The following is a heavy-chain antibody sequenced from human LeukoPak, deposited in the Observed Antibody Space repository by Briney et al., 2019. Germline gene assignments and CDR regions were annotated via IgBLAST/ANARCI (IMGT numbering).Heavy chain of an antibody. J-gene: IGHJ6*02. D-gene: IGHD4-11*01. Sequence: SQTLSLTCAISGDSVSSNSAAWNWIRQSPSRGLEWLGRTYYRSKWYNDYAVSVKSRITINPDTSKNQFSLQLNSVTPEDTAVYYCARDSQVYDYSNYFPNPYYYGMDVWGQGTTVTVSS. CDR2: TYYRSKWYN. CDR1: GDSVSSNSAA. CDR3: ARDSQVYDYSNYFPNPYYYGMDV. V-gene: IGHV6-1*01.